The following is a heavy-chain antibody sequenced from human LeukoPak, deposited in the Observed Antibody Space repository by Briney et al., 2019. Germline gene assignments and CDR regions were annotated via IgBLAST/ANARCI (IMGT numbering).Heavy chain of an antibody. D-gene: IGHD3-10*01. CDR1: GGSISSSSYY. CDR3: ARDGSGSSNYFDY. J-gene: IGHJ4*02. Sequence: SETLSLTCTVSGGSISSSSYYWGWIRQPPGKGLEWIGSIYYSGSTYYNPSLKSRVTISVDTSKNQSSLKLSSVTAADTAVYYCARDGSGSSNYFDYWGQGTLVTVSS. CDR2: IYYSGST. V-gene: IGHV4-39*07.